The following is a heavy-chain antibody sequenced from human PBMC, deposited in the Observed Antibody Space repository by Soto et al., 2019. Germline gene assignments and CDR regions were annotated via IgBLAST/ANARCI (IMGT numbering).Heavy chain of an antibody. D-gene: IGHD3-3*01. CDR2: INADNGNT. V-gene: IGHV1-3*01. CDR3: ARDPPYYGFWSGPDAFDI. CDR1: GYTFTSYA. Sequence: GASVKVSCKASGYTFTSYAMHWVRQAPGQRLEWMGWINADNGNTKYSQKFQGRVTITTDTSTSTAYMELRSLRSDDTAVYYCARDPPYYGFWSGPDAFDIWGQGTMVTGSS. J-gene: IGHJ3*02.